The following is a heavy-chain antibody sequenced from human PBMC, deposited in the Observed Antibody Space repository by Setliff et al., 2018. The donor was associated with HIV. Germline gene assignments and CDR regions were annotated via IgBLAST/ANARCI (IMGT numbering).Heavy chain of an antibody. V-gene: IGHV4-39*01. CDR1: GGSISSSCYY. Sequence: SETLSLTCTVSGGSISSSCYYWGWIRQPPGKGLEWIGSIYYSGSTYYNPSLKSRVTISVDTSKNQFSLKLSSVTAADTAVYYCARQSVRHDAFDIWGQGTMVTVSS. D-gene: IGHD4-17*01. CDR3: ARQSVRHDAFDI. J-gene: IGHJ3*02. CDR2: IYYSGST.